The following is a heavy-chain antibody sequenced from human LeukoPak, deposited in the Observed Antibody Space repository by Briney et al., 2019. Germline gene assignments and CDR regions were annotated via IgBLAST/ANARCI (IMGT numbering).Heavy chain of an antibody. V-gene: IGHV1-2*02. CDR2: INPNSCGT. CDR3: ARGSVLTGYSH. J-gene: IGHJ4*02. Sequence: ASVKVSCKASGYTFSDYYIHWVRQAPGQGLGWMAWINPNSCGTNYAQKFQGRVTMTRDTSITTAYMELSRLTSDDTAVYYCARGSVLTGYSHWGQGTLVTVTS. D-gene: IGHD3-9*01. CDR1: GYTFSDYY.